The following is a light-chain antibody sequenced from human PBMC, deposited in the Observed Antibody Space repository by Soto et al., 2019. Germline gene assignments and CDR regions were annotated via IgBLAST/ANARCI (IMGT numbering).Light chain of an antibody. Sequence: EIVMTPSPATLSVSPVERATLSCRASQSVRSNLAWYQQKPGQAPRLLIYGASSRATGIPDRFSGSGSGTDFTLTISRLEPEDFAVYYCQQYGSSRTFGQGTKVDIK. V-gene: IGKV3-20*01. J-gene: IGKJ1*01. CDR2: GAS. CDR1: QSVRSN. CDR3: QQYGSSRT.